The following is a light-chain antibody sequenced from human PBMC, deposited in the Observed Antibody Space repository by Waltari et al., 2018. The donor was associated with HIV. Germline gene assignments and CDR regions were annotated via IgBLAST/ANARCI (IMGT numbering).Light chain of an antibody. CDR1: TSNLGPNFD. J-gene: IGLJ2*01. V-gene: IGLV1-40*01. Sequence: QSVLTQPPSVSGPPGQTVTVSCTGSTSNLGPNFDFHWYQHLPGTAPKLLIYGNNNRPSGVPARFSGSRSDSSASLAITGLQAEDEADYYCQSYDNVLTAVIFGGGTKVTVL. CDR3: QSYDNVLTAVI. CDR2: GNN.